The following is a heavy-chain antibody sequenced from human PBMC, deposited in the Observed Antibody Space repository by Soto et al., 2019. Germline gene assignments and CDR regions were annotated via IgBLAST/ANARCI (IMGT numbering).Heavy chain of an antibody. J-gene: IGHJ4*02. CDR3: ARLGYDSSGYYYSDY. CDR1: GGSISSSSYY. D-gene: IGHD3-22*01. V-gene: IGHV4-39*01. CDR2: IYYSGST. Sequence: QLQLQESGPGLVKPSETLSLTCTVSGGSISSSSYYWGWIRQPPGKGLEWIGSIYYSGSTYYNPSLKSRVTISVDTSKNQFSLKLSSVTAADTAVYYCARLGYDSSGYYYSDYWGQGTLVTVSS.